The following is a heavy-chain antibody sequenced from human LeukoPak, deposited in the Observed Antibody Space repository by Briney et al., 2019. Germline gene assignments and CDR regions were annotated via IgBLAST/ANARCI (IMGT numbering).Heavy chain of an antibody. D-gene: IGHD3-22*01. CDR3: ARDSARYYYDSSGYPYNWFDP. CDR1: GYTFTSYG. Sequence: ASVKVSCKASGYTFTSYGISWVRQAPGQGLEWMGWIRAYNGNTNYAQKLKGRVTMTTDTSTSTAYMELRSLISDDTAVYYCARDSARYYYDSSGYPYNWFDPWGQGTLVTVSS. J-gene: IGHJ5*02. V-gene: IGHV1-18*01. CDR2: IRAYNGNT.